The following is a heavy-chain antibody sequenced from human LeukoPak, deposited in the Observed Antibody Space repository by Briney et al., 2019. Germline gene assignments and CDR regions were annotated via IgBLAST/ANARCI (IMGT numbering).Heavy chain of an antibody. Sequence: SETLSLTCIVSGGSISSYYWSWIRQPPGKGLEWIGYIYYSGSTNYNPSLKSRVTISVDTSKNQFSLKLSSVTAADTAVYYCAKRITIEDDAFDIWGQGTMVTVSS. CDR1: GGSISSYY. V-gene: IGHV4-59*08. D-gene: IGHD3-3*01. CDR3: AKRITIEDDAFDI. J-gene: IGHJ3*02. CDR2: IYYSGST.